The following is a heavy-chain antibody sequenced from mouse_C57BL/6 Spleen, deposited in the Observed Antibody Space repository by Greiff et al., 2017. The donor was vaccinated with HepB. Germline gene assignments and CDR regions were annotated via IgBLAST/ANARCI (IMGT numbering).Heavy chain of an antibody. Sequence: QVQLKQPGAELVKPGASVKLSCKASGYTFTSYWMHWVKQRPGQGLEWIGMIHPNSGSTNYNEKFKSKATLTVDKSSSTAYMQLSSLTSEDSAVYYCARKDGYGVAYWGQGTLVTVSA. CDR3: ARKDGYGVAY. V-gene: IGHV1-64*01. CDR1: GYTFTSYW. J-gene: IGHJ3*01. D-gene: IGHD2-2*01. CDR2: IHPNSGST.